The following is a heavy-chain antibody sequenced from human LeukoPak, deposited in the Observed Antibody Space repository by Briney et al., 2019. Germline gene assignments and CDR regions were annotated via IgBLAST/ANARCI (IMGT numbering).Heavy chain of an antibody. CDR1: GFTFNMYT. CDR3: AKQNWFDP. Sequence: AGGSLRLSCAASGFTFNMYTMNWVRQAPGKGPEWVAVISYDGSNKYYADSVKGRFTISRDNSKNTLYPQMNSLRAEDTAVYYCAKQNWFDPWGQGTLVTVSS. CDR2: ISYDGSNK. V-gene: IGHV3-30*18. J-gene: IGHJ5*02.